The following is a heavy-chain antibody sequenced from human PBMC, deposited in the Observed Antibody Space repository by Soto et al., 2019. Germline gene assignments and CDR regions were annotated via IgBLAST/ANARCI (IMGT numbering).Heavy chain of an antibody. CDR2: IFSNDEK. D-gene: IGHD4-17*01. V-gene: IGHV2-26*01. CDR3: ARLMTTVTTSKRFYAFDI. J-gene: IGHJ3*02. CDR1: GFSLSNARMG. Sequence: QVTLKESGPVLVKPTETLTLTCTVSGFSLSNARMGVSWIRQRPGKALEWLAHIFSNDEKSYSTSLKSRLTISKDTSKSQVVLTMTTMDPVDTATYYCARLMTTVTTSKRFYAFDIWGQGTMVTVSS.